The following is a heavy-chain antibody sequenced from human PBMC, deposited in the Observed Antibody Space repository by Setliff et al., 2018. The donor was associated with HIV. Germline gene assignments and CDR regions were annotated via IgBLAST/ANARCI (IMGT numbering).Heavy chain of an antibody. D-gene: IGHD3-22*01. CDR3: ARHYFDSNSYYRPPFDS. Sequence: GASVKVSCKASGGTFNTHAFSWVRQAPGQGLEWMGGIIPVRGLANYARNFQGRVTITADTSTNTAYLEVVSLRSEDMAIYYCARHYFDSNSYYRPPFDSWGQGTPVTVSS. CDR2: IIPVRGLA. V-gene: IGHV1-69*10. J-gene: IGHJ5*01. CDR1: GGTFNTHA.